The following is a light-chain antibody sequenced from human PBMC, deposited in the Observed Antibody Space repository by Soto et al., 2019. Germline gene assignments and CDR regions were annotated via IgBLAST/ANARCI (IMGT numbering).Light chain of an antibody. Sequence: EIVLTQSPATLSSSPGVRATLSCRASQSVSRHLVWYQQKPGQAPSLLIYDASNSATGIPASFSGSVSGTDFTLTISSLEPEEFAVYYCQQRRDWPSTFGGGTKVQIK. CDR2: DAS. CDR1: QSVSRH. CDR3: QQRRDWPST. V-gene: IGKV3-11*01. J-gene: IGKJ4*01.